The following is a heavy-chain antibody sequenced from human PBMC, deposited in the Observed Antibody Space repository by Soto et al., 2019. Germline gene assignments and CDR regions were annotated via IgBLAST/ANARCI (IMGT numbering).Heavy chain of an antibody. CDR3: ARDLGTYYMDV. Sequence: GGSLRLSCAASGFTVSSNYMTWVRRAPGKGLEWVSLIYSGGSTYYADSVKGRFTIPRDNSKNTLYLQMNSLRAEDTAVYYCARDLGTYYMDVWGKGTTVTVSS. CDR2: IYSGGST. J-gene: IGHJ6*03. D-gene: IGHD3-16*01. V-gene: IGHV3-66*01. CDR1: GFTVSSNY.